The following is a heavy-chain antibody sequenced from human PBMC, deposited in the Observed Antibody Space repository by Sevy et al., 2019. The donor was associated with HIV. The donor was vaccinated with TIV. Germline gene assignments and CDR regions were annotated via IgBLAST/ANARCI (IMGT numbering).Heavy chain of an antibody. D-gene: IGHD3-3*01. J-gene: IGHJ4*02. CDR1: GDSITYYY. CDR3: ARARYYAFRRGYSGLDY. CDR2: IYNSGST. Sequence: SETLSLTCTVSGDSITYYYWNWIRQPPGKGLEWVGYIYNSGSTSYNPSLKSRVTISGATSKNHCSLKLPAVTPADTAVYYCARARYYAFRRGYSGLDYWGQGILVTVSS. V-gene: IGHV4-59*01.